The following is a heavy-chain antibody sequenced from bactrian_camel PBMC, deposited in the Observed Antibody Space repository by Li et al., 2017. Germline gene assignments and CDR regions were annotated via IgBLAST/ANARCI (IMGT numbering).Heavy chain of an antibody. V-gene: IGHV3S53*01. CDR3: AADITIPTHPCEYGYNF. Sequence: HVQLVESGGGSVQPGGSLRLSCGASGHTYSSNCMGWFRQAPGKEREGVAYLAVNGGTDYTYSVAGRFTISKDNAKDTLYLQMDSLKPEDSAMYSRAADITIPTHPCEYGYNFWGQGTQVTVS. CDR1: GHTYSSNC. CDR2: LAVNGGT. D-gene: IGHD4*01. J-gene: IGHJ4*01.